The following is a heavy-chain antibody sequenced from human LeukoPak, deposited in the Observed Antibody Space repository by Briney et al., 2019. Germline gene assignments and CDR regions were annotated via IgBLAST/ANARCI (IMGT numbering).Heavy chain of an antibody. D-gene: IGHD5-18*01. J-gene: IGHJ5*02. CDR1: GGSISSSSYY. CDR2: IYYSGST. CDR3: ARLSYGVKWFDP. V-gene: IGHV4-39*01. Sequence: SETLSLTCTVSGGSISSSSYYWGWIRQPPGKGLEWIGSIYYSGSTYYNPSLKSRVTISVDTSKNQFSLKLSSVTAADTAVYYCARLSYGVKWFDPWGQGTLVTVSS.